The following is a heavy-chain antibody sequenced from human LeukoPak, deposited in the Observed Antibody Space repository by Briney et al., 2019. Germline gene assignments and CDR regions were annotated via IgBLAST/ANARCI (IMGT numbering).Heavy chain of an antibody. D-gene: IGHD3-10*01. CDR3: ARHSGSGSYQTPGPY. CDR2: IYPGDSDT. Sequence: GESLKICCKGSGYSFTSYWIGWVRQMPGKGLEWMGIIYPGDSDTRYSPSFQGQVTISADKSISTAYLQWSSLKASDTAMYYCARHSGSGSYQTPGPYWGQGTLVTVSS. CDR1: GYSFTSYW. J-gene: IGHJ4*02. V-gene: IGHV5-51*01.